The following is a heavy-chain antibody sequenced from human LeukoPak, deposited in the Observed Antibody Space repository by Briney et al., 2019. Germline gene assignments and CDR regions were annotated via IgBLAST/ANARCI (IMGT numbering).Heavy chain of an antibody. J-gene: IGHJ4*02. CDR3: ARGLRAVAGTGSDY. V-gene: IGHV4-34*01. Sequence: SETLSLTCAVYGGSFSGYYWSWIRQPPGKGLEWIGEINHSGSTNYNPSHKSRVTISVDTSKNQFSLKLSSVTAADTAVYYCARGLRAVAGTGSDYWGQGTLVTVSS. CDR1: GGSFSGYY. CDR2: INHSGST. D-gene: IGHD6-19*01.